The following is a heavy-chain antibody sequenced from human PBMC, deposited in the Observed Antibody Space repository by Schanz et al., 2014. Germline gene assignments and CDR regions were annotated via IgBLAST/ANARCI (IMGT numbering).Heavy chain of an antibody. V-gene: IGHV3-30*02. CDR2: IHYDGTYK. J-gene: IGHJ4*02. CDR3: AKLDGYAYGSMGQEYFDY. Sequence: QVHLVESGGGVVQPGGSLRLSCAASGFIFRTYGMHWVRQAPGKGLEWVAFIHYDGTYKSYADSVKGRFTISRDNSENTLYLQMISLRAEDTAVYYCAKLDGYAYGSMGQEYFDYWGQGTLVAVSS. D-gene: IGHD5-18*01. CDR1: GFIFRTYG.